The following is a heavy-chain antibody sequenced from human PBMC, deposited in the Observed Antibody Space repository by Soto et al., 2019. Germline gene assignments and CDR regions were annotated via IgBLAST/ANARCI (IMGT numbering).Heavy chain of an antibody. CDR3: ATARRGTVSLLAD. CDR2: LNPYSGAT. Sequence: QVQLVQSGADVRKTGASVKVSSKASGYPFSENHIHWVRQAPGQGLEWMGWLNPYSGATKYAPKFQGRVTMTRDTSISTSYMEVNGLKSDDTAFYYCATARRGTVSLLADWGQGTLVTVSS. D-gene: IGHD4-4*01. CDR1: GYPFSENH. V-gene: IGHV1-2*02. J-gene: IGHJ4*01.